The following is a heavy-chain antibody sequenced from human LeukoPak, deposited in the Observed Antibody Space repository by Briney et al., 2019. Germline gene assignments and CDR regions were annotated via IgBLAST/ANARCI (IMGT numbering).Heavy chain of an antibody. Sequence: RSGGSLRLSCAASGFTFDDYGMSWVRQAPGKGLEWVSGINWNGGSTGYADSVKGRFTISRDNAKNSLYLQMNSLRAEDTALYYCARGMRGRITMIVVVRPPYAFDIWGQGTMVTVSS. J-gene: IGHJ3*02. CDR2: INWNGGST. V-gene: IGHV3-20*04. CDR3: ARGMRGRITMIVVVRPPYAFDI. D-gene: IGHD3-22*01. CDR1: GFTFDDYG.